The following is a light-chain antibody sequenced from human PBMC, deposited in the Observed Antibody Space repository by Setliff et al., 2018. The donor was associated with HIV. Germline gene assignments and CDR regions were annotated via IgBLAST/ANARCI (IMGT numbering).Light chain of an antibody. CDR1: SSNIGSNT. CDR2: KND. CDR3: AAWDDSLNGVV. Sequence: QSVLTQPPSASGTPGQRVTISCSGSSSNIGSNTVTWYQQLPGTAPKLLIYKNDQRPSGVPDRFSGSKSGTSASLAISGLQSGDEADYYCAAWDDSLNGVVFGGGTQLTVL. V-gene: IGLV1-44*01. J-gene: IGLJ2*01.